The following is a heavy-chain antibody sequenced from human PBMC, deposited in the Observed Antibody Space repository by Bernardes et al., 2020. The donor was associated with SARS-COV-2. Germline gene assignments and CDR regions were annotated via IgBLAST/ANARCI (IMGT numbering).Heavy chain of an antibody. Sequence: GGYLRLSCAASGFTFSSSWFHWVRQAPGKGLVWVSRINPDGSSTNYADSVKGRFTIYRDNAKNTLFLQMSSLRAEDTAMYYCARDLGYCTNGVCSPWGQGTLVTVSS. D-gene: IGHD2-8*01. CDR2: INPDGSST. CDR1: GFTFSSSW. J-gene: IGHJ5*02. CDR3: ARDLGYCTNGVCSP. V-gene: IGHV3-74*01.